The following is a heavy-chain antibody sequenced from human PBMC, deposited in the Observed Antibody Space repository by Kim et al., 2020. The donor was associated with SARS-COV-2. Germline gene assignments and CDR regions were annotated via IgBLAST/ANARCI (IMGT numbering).Heavy chain of an antibody. Sequence: RTGYADSMKGRVTIPRDNAKNLLYLQINSLTLEDTAFYYCIKDIAAGGADSWVPGTLVTVSS. CDR2: RT. J-gene: IGHJ4*02. D-gene: IGHD3-16*01. V-gene: IGHV3-9*01. CDR3: IKDIAAGGADS.